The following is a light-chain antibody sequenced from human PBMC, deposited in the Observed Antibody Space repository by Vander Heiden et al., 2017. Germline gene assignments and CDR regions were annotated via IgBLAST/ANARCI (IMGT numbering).Light chain of an antibody. CDR1: QDISNY. J-gene: IGKJ4*01. V-gene: IGKV1-33*01. CDR3: QQYDNLPLT. CDR2: DAS. Sequence: DIQMTQSPSSLSASVGDRVTITCQASQDISNYLNWYQQKPRKAPKLLIYDASNLETGVPSRFSGSGSGTDFTFTISSLQPEDFATYYCQQYDNLPLTFGGGTKVEIK.